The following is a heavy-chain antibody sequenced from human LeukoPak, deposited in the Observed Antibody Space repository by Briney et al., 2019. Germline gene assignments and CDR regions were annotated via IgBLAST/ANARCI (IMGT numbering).Heavy chain of an antibody. CDR1: GGSISSSSYY. V-gene: IGHV4-39*01. CDR2: IYYSGST. D-gene: IGHD6-13*01. CDR3: ARGSSSWTGGVYYFDY. J-gene: IGHJ4*02. Sequence: SETLSLTCTVSGGSISSSSYYWGWIRQPPGKGLEWIGSIYYSGSTYYNPSLKSRVTISVDTSKNQFSLKLSSVTAADTAVYYCARGSSSWTGGVYYFDYWGQGTLVTVSS.